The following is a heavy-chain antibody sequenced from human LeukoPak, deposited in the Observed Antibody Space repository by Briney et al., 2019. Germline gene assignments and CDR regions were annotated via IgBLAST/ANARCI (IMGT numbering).Heavy chain of an antibody. CDR1: GYTFTGYY. CDR3: ASPRDGLGY. V-gene: IGHV7-4-1*02. Sequence: GASVKVSCKASGYTFTGYYMHWVRQAPGQGLEWMGWINTNTGNPTYAQGFTGRFVFSLDASVSTAYLQISSLKAEDTAVYYCASPRDGLGYWGQGTLVTVSS. D-gene: IGHD5-24*01. J-gene: IGHJ4*02. CDR2: INTNTGNP.